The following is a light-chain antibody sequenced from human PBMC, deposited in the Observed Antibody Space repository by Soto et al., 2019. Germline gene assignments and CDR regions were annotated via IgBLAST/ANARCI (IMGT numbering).Light chain of an antibody. V-gene: IGKV1-27*01. Sequence: DIQMTQSPSSLSASVGDRVTITCRASQGISNYLAWYQQKPGKVPKLLIYGASTLQSGVPTRFRGSGSGTDFTLTISSLQPEDVATYYCQKYNSATSWTFGQGTKVEIK. J-gene: IGKJ1*01. CDR1: QGISNY. CDR2: GAS. CDR3: QKYNSATSWT.